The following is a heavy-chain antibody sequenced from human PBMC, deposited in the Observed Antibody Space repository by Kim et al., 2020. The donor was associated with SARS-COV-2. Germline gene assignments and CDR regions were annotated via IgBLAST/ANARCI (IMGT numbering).Heavy chain of an antibody. CDR3: AKSVTVAGIS. V-gene: IGHV3-23*01. Sequence: STYYADSVKGRFTISRDNSKNTLYLQMNSLRAEDTAVYYCAKSVTVAGISWGQGTLVTVSS. D-gene: IGHD6-19*01. J-gene: IGHJ5*02. CDR2: ST.